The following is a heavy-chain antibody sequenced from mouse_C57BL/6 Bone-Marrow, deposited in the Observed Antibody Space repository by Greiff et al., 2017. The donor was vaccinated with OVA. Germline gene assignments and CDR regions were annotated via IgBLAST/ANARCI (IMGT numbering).Heavy chain of an antibody. CDR1: GYTFTSYW. Sequence: VQLQQPGAELVKPGASVKLSCKASGYTFTSYWMQWVKQRPGQGLEWIGEIDPSDSYTNYNQKFKGKATLTVDTSSSTAYMQLSSLTSEYSAVXDYASEDYGSPSYDYAMDYGGQGTAATVSS. CDR2: IDPSDSYT. V-gene: IGHV1-50*01. J-gene: IGHJ4*01. CDR3: ASEDYGSPSYDYAMDY. D-gene: IGHD1-1*01.